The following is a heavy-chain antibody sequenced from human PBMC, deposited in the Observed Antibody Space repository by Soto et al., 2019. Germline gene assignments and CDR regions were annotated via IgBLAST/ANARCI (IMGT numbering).Heavy chain of an antibody. J-gene: IGHJ4*02. Sequence: QVQLVQSGAEMKKPGSSVKVSCQSSGGTFNTYAMNWVRQAPGQGPEWMGDISPMFGAANYAPKFQGRVTVTAAECTGTSYLRLRRLTSADTALYFCAREVEVHAPAFVYWGQGTLVTVSS. CDR3: AREVEVHAPAFVY. V-gene: IGHV1-69*19. CDR1: GGTFNTYA. D-gene: IGHD3-10*01. CDR2: ISPMFGAA.